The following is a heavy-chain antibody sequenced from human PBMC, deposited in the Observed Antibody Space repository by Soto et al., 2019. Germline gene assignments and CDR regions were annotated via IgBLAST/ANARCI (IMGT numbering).Heavy chain of an antibody. J-gene: IGHJ4*02. Sequence: QVQLQQSGPGLLKPSETLSLTCSVSGDPIDGHYWGWIRQPPGKVLEWIGYVYYSGGTNYHPYLKSRVTISVDSSKSQFFLNLASVTAADTAVYYCARWTMVTYFDSWGQGTLVTVSS. D-gene: IGHD2-21*02. V-gene: IGHV4-59*11. CDR2: VYYSGGT. CDR1: GDPIDGHY. CDR3: ARWTMVTYFDS.